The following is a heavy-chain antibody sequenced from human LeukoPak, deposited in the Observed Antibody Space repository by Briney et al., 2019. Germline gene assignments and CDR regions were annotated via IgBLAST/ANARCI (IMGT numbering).Heavy chain of an antibody. D-gene: IGHD3-3*01. CDR2: IKEDGSEK. J-gene: IGHJ6*03. Sequence: PGGSLRLSCVASGFTFSTSWRDWVRQAPGKGLEWVASIKEDGSEKYYGDSVKGRFTISRDNAKNSLYLQMNSLRAEDTAVYYCARGGNDFWSGTDYYYYMDVWGKGTTVTVSS. V-gene: IGHV3-7*01. CDR3: ARGGNDFWSGTDYYYYMDV. CDR1: GFTFSTSW.